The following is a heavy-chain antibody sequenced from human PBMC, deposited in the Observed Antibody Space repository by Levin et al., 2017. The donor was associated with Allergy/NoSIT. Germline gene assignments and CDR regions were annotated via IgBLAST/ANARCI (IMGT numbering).Heavy chain of an antibody. Sequence: GGSLRLSCSASGFRFADYDLSWFRQAPGKGLEWVGLIRGRSYRGAPEYASSVKGRFSISRDDSTSTAYLQMDSLETEDTGLYHCSRGTLQMPWLPDHWGRGTLVSVSS. CDR3: SRGTLQMPWLPDH. J-gene: IGHJ4*02. V-gene: IGHV3-49*03. D-gene: IGHD5-12*01. CDR2: IRGRSYRGAP. CDR1: GFRFADYD.